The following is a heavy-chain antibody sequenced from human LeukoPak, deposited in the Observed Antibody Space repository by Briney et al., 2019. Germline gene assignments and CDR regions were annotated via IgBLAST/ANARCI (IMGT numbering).Heavy chain of an antibody. CDR1: GFTFSSYS. CDR2: ISSSSSTI. Sequence: GGSLRLSCAASGFTFSSYSMNWVRQAPGKGLEWVSYISSSSSTIYYADSVKGRFTISRDNAKNSLYLQMNSLRAEDTAVYYCAKDLGIQLWLSGGLIEYWGQGTLVTASS. CDR3: AKDLGIQLWLSGGLIEY. D-gene: IGHD5-18*01. J-gene: IGHJ4*02. V-gene: IGHV3-48*04.